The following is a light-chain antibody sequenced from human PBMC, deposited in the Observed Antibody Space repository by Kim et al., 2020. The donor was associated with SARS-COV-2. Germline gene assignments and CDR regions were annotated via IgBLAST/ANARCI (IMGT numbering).Light chain of an antibody. J-gene: IGLJ3*02. CDR3: QAWDSTTGVV. CDR2: QKT. Sequence: SPRPTANVPSCGDKWGDKYEAWYQQRQAQSPLMAIYQKTPRPSGIPERFSGTNSGNTATLTISETQAMDEGDYYCQAWDSTTGVVFGGGTQLTVL. V-gene: IGLV3-1*01. CDR1: KWGDKY.